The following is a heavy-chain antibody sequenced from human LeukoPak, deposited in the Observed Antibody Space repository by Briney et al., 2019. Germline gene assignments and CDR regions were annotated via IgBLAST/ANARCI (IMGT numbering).Heavy chain of an antibody. J-gene: IGHJ5*02. CDR2: INHSGST. CDR1: GGSFSGYY. V-gene: IGHV4-34*01. D-gene: IGHD2-2*01. CDR3: ARHGRVVVVPAAFGLYNWFDP. Sequence: PSETLSLTCAVYGGSFSGYYWSWIRQPPGKGLEWIGEINHSGSTNYNPSLKSRVTISVDTSKNQFSLKLSSVTAADTAVYYCARHGRVVVVPAAFGLYNWFDPWGQGTLVTVSS.